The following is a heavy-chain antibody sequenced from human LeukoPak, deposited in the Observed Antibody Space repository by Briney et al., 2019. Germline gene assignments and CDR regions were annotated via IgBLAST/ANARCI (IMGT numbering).Heavy chain of an antibody. D-gene: IGHD3-16*02. J-gene: IGHJ4*02. CDR3: AKNYVWGSYPDY. CDR1: GFTFSSYA. Sequence: GGSLRLSCAASGFTFSSYAMSWVRQAPGKGLEWVSAISGSGGSTYYADSVKGRFTISRDNSKNTLYLQMDSLRAEDTAVYYCAKNYVWGSYPDYWGQGTLVTVSS. CDR2: ISGSGGST. V-gene: IGHV3-23*01.